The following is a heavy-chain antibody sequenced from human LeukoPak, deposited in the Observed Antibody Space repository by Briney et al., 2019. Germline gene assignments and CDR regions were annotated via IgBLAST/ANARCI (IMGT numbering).Heavy chain of an antibody. V-gene: IGHV4-59*08. D-gene: IGHD6-13*01. CDR1: GGSISSYY. Sequence: SETLSLTCTVSGGSISSYYWTWIRQPPGKGLEWIGYIYYSGSTNYNPSLKSRVTMSVDTSKNQFSLRLSSVTAADTAVYYCARRGYFDYWGQGTLVTVSS. CDR2: IYYSGST. CDR3: ARRGYFDY. J-gene: IGHJ4*02.